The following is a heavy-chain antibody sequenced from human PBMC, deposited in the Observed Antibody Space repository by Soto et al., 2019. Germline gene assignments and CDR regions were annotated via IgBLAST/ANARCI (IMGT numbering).Heavy chain of an antibody. CDR3: AQSDDFWSGPLRY. J-gene: IGHJ4*02. D-gene: IGHD3-3*01. V-gene: IGHV4-31*03. Sequence: SETLSLTCTVSGGSISSGGYYWSWIRQHPGKGLEWIGYIYYSGSTYYNPSLKSRVTISVDTSKNQFSLKLSSVTAADTAVYYCAQSDDFWSGPLRYWGQGTLVTVSS. CDR2: IYYSGST. CDR1: GGSISSGGYY.